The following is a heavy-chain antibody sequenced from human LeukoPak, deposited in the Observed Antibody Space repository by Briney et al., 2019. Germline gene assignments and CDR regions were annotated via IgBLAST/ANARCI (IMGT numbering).Heavy chain of an antibody. D-gene: IGHD2-2*01. CDR2: INPNSGDT. Sequence: ASVKVSCKASGYTFTGYYMHWVRQAPEQGLEWMGWINPNSGDTNYAQKFQGRVTMTRDTSISTAYMDLSRLRSDDTAVYYCARGPADHGDLWFGPWGQGALVTVSS. V-gene: IGHV1-2*02. J-gene: IGHJ5*02. CDR3: ARGPADHGDLWFGP. CDR1: GYTFTGYY.